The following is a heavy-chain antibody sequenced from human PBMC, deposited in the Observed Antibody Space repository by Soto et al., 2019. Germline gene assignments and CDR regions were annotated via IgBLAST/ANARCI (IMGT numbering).Heavy chain of an antibody. CDR3: AKWYSSSSFYYYYYGMDV. Sequence: GGSLRLSCAASGFTFSSYAMSWVRQAPGKGLEWVSAISGRGGSTYYADSVKGRLTISRDNSKNTLYLQMNSLRAEDTAVYYCAKWYSSSSFYYYYYGMDVWGQGTTVTVSS. D-gene: IGHD6-6*01. CDR1: GFTFSSYA. J-gene: IGHJ6*02. V-gene: IGHV3-23*01. CDR2: ISGRGGST.